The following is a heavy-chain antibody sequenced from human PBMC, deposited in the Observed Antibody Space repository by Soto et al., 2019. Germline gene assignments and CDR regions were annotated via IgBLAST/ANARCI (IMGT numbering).Heavy chain of an antibody. D-gene: IGHD2-15*01. J-gene: IGHJ4*02. CDR1: GFTFSSYA. CDR3: AKEVAVVAANPFDY. Sequence: GGSLRLSCAASGFTFSSYAMSWARQSPGKGLEWVSGISGSGGNTYYADSVKGRFTISRDNSKNTLYLQMNSLGGEDTAVYYCAKEVAVVAANPFDYWGQGTPVTVSS. CDR2: ISGSGGNT. V-gene: IGHV3-23*01.